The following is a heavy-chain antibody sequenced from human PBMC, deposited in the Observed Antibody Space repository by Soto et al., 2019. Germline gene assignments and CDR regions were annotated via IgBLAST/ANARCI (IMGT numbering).Heavy chain of an antibody. V-gene: IGHV3-30*18. D-gene: IGHD6-19*01. CDR3: AKDRGSSRTFFDY. J-gene: IGHJ4*02. CDR2: ISYDGSNK. Sequence: GGSLRLSCAASGFTFSSYGMHWVRQAPGKGLEWVAVISYDGSNKYYADSVKGRFTISRDNSKNTLYLQMNSLRAEDTAIYYCAKDRGSSRTFFDYWGQGTLVTVSS. CDR1: GFTFSSYG.